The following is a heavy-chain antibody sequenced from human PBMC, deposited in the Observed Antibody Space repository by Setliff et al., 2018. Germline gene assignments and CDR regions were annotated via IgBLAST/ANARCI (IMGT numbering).Heavy chain of an antibody. Sequence: ASVKVSCKASGGTFSSYAISWVRQAPGQGLEWMGGIIPILGIANYAQKFQGRVTITADESTSTAYMELSSLRSEDTAVYYCARNYYDSSGYEFPGWFDPWGQGTLVTVS. CDR3: ARNYYDSSGYEFPGWFDP. CDR1: GGTFSSYA. V-gene: IGHV1-69*10. CDR2: IIPILGIA. J-gene: IGHJ5*02. D-gene: IGHD3-22*01.